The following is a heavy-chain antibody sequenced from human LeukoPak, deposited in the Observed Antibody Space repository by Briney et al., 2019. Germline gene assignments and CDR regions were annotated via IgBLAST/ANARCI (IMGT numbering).Heavy chain of an antibody. D-gene: IGHD2-2*01. CDR2: RNPNSGGT. J-gene: IGHJ4*02. CDR3: ARANALYCSSTSCLFDY. CDR1: GYTFTDDD. Sequence: ASVRVSSTASGYTFTDDDIHWVRQAPGQGREWRALRNPNSGGTYYAQNFHDRITLTRDTSISTAYMELSRLRSDDTAIYYCARANALYCSSTSCLFDYWGQGTLVTVSS. V-gene: IGHV1-2*02.